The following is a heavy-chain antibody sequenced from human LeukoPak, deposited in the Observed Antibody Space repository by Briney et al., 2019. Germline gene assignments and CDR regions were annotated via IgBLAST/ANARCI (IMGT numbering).Heavy chain of an antibody. CDR1: GYSFTNYW. V-gene: IGHV5-51*01. Sequence: GESLKISCEASGYSFTNYWIGWVRQMPGRGLEWMGIIYPDDSESKYSPSFQGQVTISADKSISTAYLQWSSLKASDTAMYYCARSRDSSGYYYLIWGQGTLVTVSS. D-gene: IGHD3-22*01. CDR2: IYPDDSES. CDR3: ARSRDSSGYYYLI. J-gene: IGHJ4*02.